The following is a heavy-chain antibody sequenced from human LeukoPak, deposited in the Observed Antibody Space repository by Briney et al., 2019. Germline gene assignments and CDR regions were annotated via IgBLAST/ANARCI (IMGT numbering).Heavy chain of an antibody. J-gene: IGHJ4*02. CDR3: ARHDFEGGGYCSSTSCSDY. D-gene: IGHD2-2*03. CDR2: IYLSGST. CDR1: VGSISSSIYY. Sequence: SETLSLTCTVSVGSISSSIYYGGWIRNPPGKGRGGIGSIYLSGSTYYNPSLKSRVTISIDTSKNQFSLKLSSVTAADTAVYYCARHDFEGGGYCSSTSCSDYWGQGTLVTVSS. V-gene: IGHV4-39*01.